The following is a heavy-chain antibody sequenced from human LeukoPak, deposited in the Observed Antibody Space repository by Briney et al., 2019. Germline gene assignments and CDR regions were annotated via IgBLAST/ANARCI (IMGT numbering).Heavy chain of an antibody. CDR2: IYSGGST. Sequence: GGSLRLSCAASGFTVSSNYMSWVRQAPGKGLEWVSVIYSGGSTYYADSVKGRFTISRDNSKNALYLQMNSLRAEDTAVYYCARDIAYDSSGYYSPHFDYWGQGTLVTVSS. CDR3: ARDIAYDSSGYYSPHFDY. V-gene: IGHV3-53*01. CDR1: GFTVSSNY. D-gene: IGHD3-22*01. J-gene: IGHJ4*02.